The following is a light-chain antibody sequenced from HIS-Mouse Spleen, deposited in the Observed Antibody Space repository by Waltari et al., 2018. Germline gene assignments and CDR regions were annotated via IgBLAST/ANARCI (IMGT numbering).Light chain of an antibody. CDR1: QSISSY. J-gene: IGKJ1*01. CDR2: AAP. Sequence: DIQMTQSPSSLSASVGDRVTITRRARQSISSYLNWYQQKPRKAPKLLIYAAPSLQSGVPSRFSGSGSGTDFTLTISSLQPEDFATYYCQQSYSTPRTFGQGTKVEIK. V-gene: IGKV1-39*01. CDR3: QQSYSTPRT.